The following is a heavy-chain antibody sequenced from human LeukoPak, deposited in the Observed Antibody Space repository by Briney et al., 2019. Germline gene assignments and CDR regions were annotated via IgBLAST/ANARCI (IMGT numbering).Heavy chain of an antibody. Sequence: SGTLSLTCTVSGVSINSLDLWSWVRQPPGKGLEWIGEMYLSGTTHSNPSVKSRVTISIDKSKNQFFLNLSSVTAADTAVYYCAGLVGRYSSSLYYYYFDYWGQGTLVTVSS. J-gene: IGHJ4*02. D-gene: IGHD1-26*01. CDR3: AGLVGRYSSSLYYYYFDY. CDR1: GVSINSLDL. CDR2: MYLSGTT. V-gene: IGHV4-4*02.